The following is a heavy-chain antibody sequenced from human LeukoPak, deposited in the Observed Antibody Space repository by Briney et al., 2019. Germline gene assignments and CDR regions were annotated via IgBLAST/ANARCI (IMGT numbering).Heavy chain of an antibody. CDR1: GFTFSSYW. D-gene: IGHD6-13*01. CDR3: ARVYRSSSGYCFDF. CDR2: IKQDGSEK. J-gene: IGHJ4*02. Sequence: GGSLRLSCAASGFTFSSYWMSWVRQAPGKGLEWVANIKQDGSEKYYVDSVKGRFTVSRDNAKNSLYLQMNSLRAEDTAVYYCARVYRSSSGYCFDFWGQGTLVAVSS. V-gene: IGHV3-7*01.